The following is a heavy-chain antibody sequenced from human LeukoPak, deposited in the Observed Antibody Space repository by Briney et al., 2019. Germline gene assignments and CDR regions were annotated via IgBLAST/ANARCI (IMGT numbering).Heavy chain of an antibody. CDR1: GGSFSGYY. J-gene: IGHJ4*02. V-gene: IGHV4-34*01. CDR2: INHSGST. Sequence: SETLSLTCAVYGGSFSGYYWSWIRQPPGKGLEWIGEINHSGSTNYNPSLKSRVTISVDTSKNQFSLKLSSVTAADTAVYYCATEAAAGTFAFDYWGQGTLVTVSS. D-gene: IGHD6-13*01. CDR3: ATEAAAGTFAFDY.